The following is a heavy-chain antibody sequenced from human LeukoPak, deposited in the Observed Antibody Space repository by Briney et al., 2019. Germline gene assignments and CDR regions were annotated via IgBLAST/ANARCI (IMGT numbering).Heavy chain of an antibody. Sequence: KTSETLSLTCTVSGGSISSYYWSWIRQPPGKGLEWIGYIYYSGSTNYNPSLKSRVTISVDTSKNQFSLKLSSVTAADTAVNYCAREGTAGTAFDIWGQGTMVTVSS. J-gene: IGHJ3*02. D-gene: IGHD6-13*01. CDR1: GGSISSYY. V-gene: IGHV4-59*01. CDR3: AREGTAGTAFDI. CDR2: IYYSGST.